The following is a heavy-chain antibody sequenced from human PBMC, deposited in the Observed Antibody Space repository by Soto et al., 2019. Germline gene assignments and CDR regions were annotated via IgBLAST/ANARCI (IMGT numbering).Heavy chain of an antibody. CDR1: GGSVSGGSYY. D-gene: IGHD2-2*01. Sequence: QVQLRESGPGRVKPSETLSLTSTVSGGSVSGGSYYWGWIRQPPGKGLEWIGYIYYSGSTNYNPSLKSRVTIAVDTSKNQFSLKLSSVTAAATAVYYCAGGSKWIVVHAFDIWGQGTMVTVSS. V-gene: IGHV4-61*01. CDR2: IYYSGST. CDR3: AGGSKWIVVHAFDI. J-gene: IGHJ3*02.